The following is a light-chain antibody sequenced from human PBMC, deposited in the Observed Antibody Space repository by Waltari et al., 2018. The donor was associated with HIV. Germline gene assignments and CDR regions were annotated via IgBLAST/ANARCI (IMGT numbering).Light chain of an antibody. CDR3: SSWDVGLNGWV. V-gene: IGLV1-44*01. Sequence: HFVLTQPPSASGTPGQRVTISCSGGSPHIGSNSVNWYQLVPGTAPKVLIYSNSPRPSGGPDRVSASKSGSATSLAIRGLQSEDEADYYCSSWDVGLNGWVFGGGTKLTGL. J-gene: IGLJ3*02. CDR2: SNS. CDR1: SPHIGSNS.